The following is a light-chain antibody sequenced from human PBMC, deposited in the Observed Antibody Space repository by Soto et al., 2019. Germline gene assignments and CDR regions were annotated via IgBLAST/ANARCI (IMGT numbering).Light chain of an antibody. Sequence: QSVLTQPPSVSGAPGQRVTISCTGSSSNIGAGYDVHWYQQLPGTAPKLLIYDNNNRPSGVPDRFSGSKSGTSASLAITGLQAEDEADYYCQSYGSSLSGSHVVFGGGTQLTVL. CDR2: DNN. CDR3: QSYGSSLSGSHVV. V-gene: IGLV1-40*01. J-gene: IGLJ2*01. CDR1: SSNIGAGYD.